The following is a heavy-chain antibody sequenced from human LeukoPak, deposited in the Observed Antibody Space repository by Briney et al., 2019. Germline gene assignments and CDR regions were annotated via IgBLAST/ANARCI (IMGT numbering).Heavy chain of an antibody. CDR3: ASQGYSGSYFWDY. D-gene: IGHD1-26*01. J-gene: IGHJ4*02. V-gene: IGHV3-30*03. CDR2: ISYDGSNK. CDR1: GFTFSSYG. Sequence: GGSLRLSCAASGFTFSSYGMHWVRQAPGKGLEWVAVISYDGSNKYYADSVKGRFTISRHNSKNMLYLQMNSLRAEDTAVYYCASQGYSGSYFWDYWGQGTLVTVSS.